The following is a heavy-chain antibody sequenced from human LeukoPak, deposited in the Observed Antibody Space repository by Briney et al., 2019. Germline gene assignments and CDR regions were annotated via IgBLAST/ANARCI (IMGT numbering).Heavy chain of an antibody. D-gene: IGHD1-26*01. CDR3: ARDGKYEWGLQESYFDY. J-gene: IGHJ4*02. Sequence: GGSLRLSCAASGFTFSSYAMHWVRQAPGKGLEWVAVISYDGSNKYYADSVKGRFTISRDNSKNTLYLQMNSLRAEDTAVYYCARDGKYEWGLQESYFDYWGQGTLVTVSS. CDR2: ISYDGSNK. V-gene: IGHV3-30-3*01. CDR1: GFTFSSYA.